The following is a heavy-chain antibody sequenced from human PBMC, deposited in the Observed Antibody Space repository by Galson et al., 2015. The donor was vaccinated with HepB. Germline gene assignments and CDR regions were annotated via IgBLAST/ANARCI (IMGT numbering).Heavy chain of an antibody. J-gene: IGHJ4*02. CDR2: IRRKAYGGTT. CDR3: ARERRDAYNYPSYFDY. V-gene: IGHV3-49*04. Sequence: LRLPCAASEFTFGDYGMSWVRQAPGKGLEWVGLIRRKAYGGTTEYAASVKGRFTISRDDSKSIAYLQMNSLKTEDTAVYYCARERRDAYNYPSYFDYWGQGTLVTVSA. D-gene: IGHD5-24*01. CDR1: EFTFGDYG.